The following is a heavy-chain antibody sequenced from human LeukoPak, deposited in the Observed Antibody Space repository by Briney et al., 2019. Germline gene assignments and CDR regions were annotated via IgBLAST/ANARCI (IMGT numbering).Heavy chain of an antibody. CDR1: GFTFSSYA. D-gene: IGHD3-22*01. CDR3: AKGESYYYDSSGYYPQPHHFDY. J-gene: IGHJ4*02. V-gene: IGHV3-23*01. CDR2: ISGSGGST. Sequence: GGSLRLSCAASGFTFSSYAMSWVRQAPGKGLEWVSAISGSGGSTYYADSVKGRFTISRDNSKNTLYLQMNSLRAEDTAVYYCAKGESYYYDSSGYYPQPHHFDYWGQGTLVTVSS.